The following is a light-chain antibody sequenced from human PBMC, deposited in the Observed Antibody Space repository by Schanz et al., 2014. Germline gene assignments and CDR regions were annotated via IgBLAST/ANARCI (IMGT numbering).Light chain of an antibody. CDR2: DAS. V-gene: IGKV3-20*01. CDR1: QSVTRSY. Sequence: EIVLTQSPGTLSLSPGERATLSCRASQSVTRSYLAWYQQNPGQAPRLLIYDASTRATGIPDRFSGSGSGTDFTLTISRLEPEDFAVYYCQQYGSWPYTFGQGTKLEI. CDR3: QQYGSWPYT. J-gene: IGKJ2*01.